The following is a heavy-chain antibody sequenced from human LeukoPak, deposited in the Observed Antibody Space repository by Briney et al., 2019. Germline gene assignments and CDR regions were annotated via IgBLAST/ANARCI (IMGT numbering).Heavy chain of an antibody. D-gene: IGHD2-2*01. J-gene: IGHJ5*02. CDR1: GYSFTSYW. Sequence: GESLKISCKGSGYSFTSYWIGWVRQMPGKGLEWMGIIYPGDSDTRYSPSFQGQVTIPADKSISTAYLQWSSLKASDTAMYYCARRGYCSSTSCRNWFDPWGQGTLVTVSS. CDR2: IYPGDSDT. V-gene: IGHV5-51*01. CDR3: ARRGYCSSTSCRNWFDP.